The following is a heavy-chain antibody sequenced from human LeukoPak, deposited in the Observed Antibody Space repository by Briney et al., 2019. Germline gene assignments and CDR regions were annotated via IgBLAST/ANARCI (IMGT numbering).Heavy chain of an antibody. V-gene: IGHV3-30*04. D-gene: IGHD3-9*01. J-gene: IGHJ4*02. CDR3: ARVRYDILTGYLDY. Sequence: GRSLRLSCAASGSTFSTYAMHWVRQAPGKGLEWVAVISYDGSNKYYADSVKGRFTISRDNSKNTLYLQMNSLRAEDTAVYYCARVRYDILTGYLDYWGQGTLVTVSS. CDR2: ISYDGSNK. CDR1: GSTFSTYA.